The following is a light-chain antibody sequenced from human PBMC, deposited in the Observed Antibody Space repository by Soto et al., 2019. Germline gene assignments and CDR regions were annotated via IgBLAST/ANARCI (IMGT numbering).Light chain of an antibody. J-gene: IGKJ5*01. CDR1: QSVTSNY. Sequence: EIVLTQSPGTLSLSPGERATLSCRASQSVTSNYLAWYQQKPGQAPRLLIYGASSRATGIPDRFSGSGSETDFPLTITRLEPEDFAVYSCQQYGSTPITFGKGTRLEIK. V-gene: IGKV3-20*01. CDR2: GAS. CDR3: QQYGSTPIT.